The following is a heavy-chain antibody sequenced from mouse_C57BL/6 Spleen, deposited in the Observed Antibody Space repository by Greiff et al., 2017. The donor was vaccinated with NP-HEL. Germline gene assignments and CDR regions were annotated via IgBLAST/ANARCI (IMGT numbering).Heavy chain of an antibody. Sequence: EVHLVESGGGLVKPGGSLKLSCAASGFTFSDYGMHWVRQAPEKGLEWVAYISSGSSTIYYADTVKGRFTISRDNAKNTLFLQMTSLRSEDTAMYYCARNRGYYAMDYWGQGTSVTVSS. J-gene: IGHJ4*01. CDR3: ARNRGYYAMDY. CDR2: ISSGSSTI. CDR1: GFTFSDYG. V-gene: IGHV5-17*01.